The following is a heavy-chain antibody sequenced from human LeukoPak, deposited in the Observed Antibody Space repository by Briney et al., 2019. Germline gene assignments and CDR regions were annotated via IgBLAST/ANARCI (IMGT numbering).Heavy chain of an antibody. D-gene: IGHD3-3*02. J-gene: IGHJ5*02. CDR3: ARGSLATVDRYNWFDP. V-gene: IGHV3-7*04. CDR2: VNLDGSQK. CDR1: GFSFPNYW. Sequence: GGSLRLSCAASGFSFPNYWMTWVRQAPGKGLEWVANVNLDGSQKYYLDSVKGRFTISRDNAKNSLYLQMNSLRAEDTGVYYCARGSLATVDRYNWFDPWGQGTLVTVSS.